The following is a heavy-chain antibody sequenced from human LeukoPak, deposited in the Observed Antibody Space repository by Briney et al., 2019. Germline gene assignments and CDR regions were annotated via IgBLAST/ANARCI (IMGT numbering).Heavy chain of an antibody. CDR3: ARVSGENSGWYSFSYYYYYYMDV. Sequence: PGASVKVSCKASGYTFTSYGISWVRQAPGQGLEWMGWMNPNSGNTGYAQKFQGRVTMTRNTSISTAYMELSSLRSEDTAVYYCARVSGENSGWYSFSYYYYYYMDVWGKGTTVTVSS. CDR2: MNPNSGNT. D-gene: IGHD6-19*01. J-gene: IGHJ6*03. V-gene: IGHV1-8*02. CDR1: GYTFTSYG.